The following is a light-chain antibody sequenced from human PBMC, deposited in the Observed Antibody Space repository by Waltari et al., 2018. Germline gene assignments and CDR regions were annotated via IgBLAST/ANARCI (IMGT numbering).Light chain of an antibody. CDR1: QNLNDN. V-gene: IGKV3-15*01. J-gene: IGKJ1*01. CDR2: RAS. CDR3: QEYENRPPWQ. Sequence: IVMTQSPVTLSVSPGQRATLPCRARQNLNDNLAWYQQKPGQAPRLLIYRASTRATGIPARFSGSGSGTEFSLTISSLQSEDFALYYCQEYENRPPWQFGQGTKVEI.